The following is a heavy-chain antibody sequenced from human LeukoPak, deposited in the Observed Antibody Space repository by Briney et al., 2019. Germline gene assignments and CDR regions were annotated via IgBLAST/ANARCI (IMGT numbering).Heavy chain of an antibody. CDR3: ARGRDDSSGYLGDFDY. CDR2: INHSGST. CDR1: GGSIRNSNYY. J-gene: IGHJ4*02. V-gene: IGHV4-39*07. Sequence: SETLSLTCTVSGGSIRNSNYYWGWVRQPPGKGLEWIGEINHSGSTNYNPSLKSRVTISVDTSKNQFSLKLSSVTAADTAVYYCARGRDDSSGYLGDFDYWGQGTLVTVSS. D-gene: IGHD3-22*01.